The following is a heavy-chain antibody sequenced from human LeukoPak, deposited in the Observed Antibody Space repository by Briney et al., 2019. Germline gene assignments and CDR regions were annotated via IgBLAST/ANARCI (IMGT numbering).Heavy chain of an antibody. J-gene: IGHJ5*02. CDR2: IFYSGST. V-gene: IGHV4-39*07. Sequence: SETLSLTCTVSGGSISSSSYYWGWIRQPPGKGLDWIGSIFYSGSTYYNPSLKSRVTISVDTSKNQFSLKLSSVTAADTAVYYCARVVRGDPHPWGQGTLVTVSS. CDR1: GGSISSSSYY. CDR3: ARVVRGDPHP. D-gene: IGHD4-17*01.